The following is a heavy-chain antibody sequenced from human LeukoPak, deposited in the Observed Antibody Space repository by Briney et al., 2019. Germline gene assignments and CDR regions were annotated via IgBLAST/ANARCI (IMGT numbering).Heavy chain of an antibody. V-gene: IGHV1-58*01. CDR3: AACSTSCLTYYYYYGMDV. D-gene: IGHD2-2*01. Sequence: SVKVSCKASGFTFTSSAVQWVRQARGQRLEWIGWIVVGSGNTNYAQKFQERVTITRDMSTSTAYMELSSLRSEDTAVYYCAACSTSCLTYYYYYGMDVWGKGTTVTASS. CDR2: IVVGSGNT. CDR1: GFTFTSSA. J-gene: IGHJ6*04.